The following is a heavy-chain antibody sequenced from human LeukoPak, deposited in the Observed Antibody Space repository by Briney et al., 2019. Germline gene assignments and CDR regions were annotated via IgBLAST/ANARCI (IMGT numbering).Heavy chain of an antibody. D-gene: IGHD2/OR15-2a*01. V-gene: IGHV4-30-2*01. Sequence: SQTLSLTCTVSGGSISSGGYYWSWIRQPPGKGLEWIGYIYHSGSTYYNPSLKSRVTISVDRSKNQFSLKLSSVTAADTAVYYCAGYYGTGGYYMDVWGKGTTVTVSS. CDR3: AGYYGTGGYYMDV. J-gene: IGHJ6*03. CDR2: IYHSGST. CDR1: GGSISSGGYY.